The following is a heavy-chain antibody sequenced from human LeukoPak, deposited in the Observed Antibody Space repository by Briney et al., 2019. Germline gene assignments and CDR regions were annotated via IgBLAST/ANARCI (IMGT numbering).Heavy chain of an antibody. V-gene: IGHV3-20*01. Sequence: GSLRLSCAASGFTFDDYGMSWVRQAPGKGLEWVSGINWNGGSTGYADSVKGRFTISRDNAKNSLYLQMNSLRAEDTALYHCARVNYDILTGPPHAFDIWGQGTMVTVSS. CDR3: ARVNYDILTGPPHAFDI. J-gene: IGHJ3*02. D-gene: IGHD3-9*01. CDR2: INWNGGST. CDR1: GFTFDDYG.